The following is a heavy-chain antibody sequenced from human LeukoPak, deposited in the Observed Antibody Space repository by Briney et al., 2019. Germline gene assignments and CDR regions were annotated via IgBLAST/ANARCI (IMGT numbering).Heavy chain of an antibody. D-gene: IGHD6-13*01. Sequence: ASVKVSCKASGYTFTGYYMLWVRQAPGQGLEWMGRINPNSGGTNYAQTFQGRVTMTRDTSITTAYLEVSSLRSDDTAVYYCARGEYSSSWDHYYFDYWGQGTLVTVSS. CDR3: ARGEYSSSWDHYYFDY. V-gene: IGHV1-2*06. CDR2: INPNSGGT. J-gene: IGHJ4*02. CDR1: GYTFTGYY.